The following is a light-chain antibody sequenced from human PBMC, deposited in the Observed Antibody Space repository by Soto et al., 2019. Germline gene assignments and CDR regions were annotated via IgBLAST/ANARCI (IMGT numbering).Light chain of an antibody. CDR1: SSDVGSSNY. Sequence: QTVVTQPASVSGSPGQSITISCTGTSSDVGSSNYVSWYQQHPGKAPKLMIYDVNNRPSGVSNRFSASKSGNTASLTISGLQAEDDADYYCSSYTSSSTLVVFGGGTKLTVL. J-gene: IGLJ2*01. CDR3: SSYTSSSTLVV. CDR2: DVN. V-gene: IGLV2-14*01.